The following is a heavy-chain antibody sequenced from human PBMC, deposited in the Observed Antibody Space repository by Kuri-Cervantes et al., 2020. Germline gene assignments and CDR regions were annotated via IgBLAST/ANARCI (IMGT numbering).Heavy chain of an antibody. Sequence: ASVKVSCKASGYTFTSYGISWVRQAPGQGLEWMGWISAYNGNTNYAQKLQGRVTMTTDTSTSTAYMGLRSLRSDDTAVYYCARGGRGDYEETPNWFDPWGQGTLVTVSS. CDR3: ARGGRGDYEETPNWFDP. CDR2: ISAYNGNT. D-gene: IGHD4-17*01. CDR1: GYTFTSYG. V-gene: IGHV1-18*01. J-gene: IGHJ5*02.